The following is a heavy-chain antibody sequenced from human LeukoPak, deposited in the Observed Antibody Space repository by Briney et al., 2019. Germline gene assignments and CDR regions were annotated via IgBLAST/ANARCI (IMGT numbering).Heavy chain of an antibody. CDR1: GGSISPHY. CDR3: ARGGSYSDS. CDR2: VYFTGTT. D-gene: IGHD1-26*01. V-gene: IGHV4-59*11. J-gene: IGHJ4*02. Sequence: SETLSLTCTVSGGSISPHYWTWIRQPPGKGLEWIGYVYFTGTTNYNPSLKSRATVSVGTSKNQFSLNLNSVTAADTAVYYCARGGSYSDSWGQGTLVTVSS.